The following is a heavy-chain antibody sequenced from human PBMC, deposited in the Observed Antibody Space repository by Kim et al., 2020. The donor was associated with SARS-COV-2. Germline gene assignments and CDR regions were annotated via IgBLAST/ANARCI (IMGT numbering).Heavy chain of an antibody. CDR1: GFTVSTNY. D-gene: IGHD3-22*01. CDR2: IYSGGNT. V-gene: IGHV3-53*01. CDR3: ARGPSYYYDSSGYLRYNWFDP. Sequence: GGSLRLSCAASGFTVSTNYMSWVRQAPGKGLEWVSVIYSGGNTYYADSVKGRFTISRDKSKNTLYLQMNSLRAEDTAVYYCARGPSYYYDSSGYLRYNWFDPWGQGTLVTVSS. J-gene: IGHJ5*02.